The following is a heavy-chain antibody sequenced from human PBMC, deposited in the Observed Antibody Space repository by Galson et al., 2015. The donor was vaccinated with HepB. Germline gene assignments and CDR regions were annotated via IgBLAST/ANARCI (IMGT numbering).Heavy chain of an antibody. Sequence: SLRLSCAASGFTFSTYSMHWVRQAPGKGLDYVLGVSSNGYDTHYADSVKGRFTISRDNSKNTLYLQMSSLRAEDTAVYYCVKGQWLLTNWFDPWGQGTLVTVSS. CDR3: VKGQWLLTNWFDP. CDR1: GFTFSTYS. D-gene: IGHD6-19*01. V-gene: IGHV3-64D*06. J-gene: IGHJ5*02. CDR2: VSSNGYDT.